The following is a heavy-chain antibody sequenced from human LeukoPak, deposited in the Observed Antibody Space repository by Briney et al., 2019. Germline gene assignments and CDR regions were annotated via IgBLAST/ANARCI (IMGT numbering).Heavy chain of an antibody. CDR2: TQYDGSNN. V-gene: IGHV3-30*02. Sequence: GGSLRLSCAASGFTFRNYDLHWVRQAPGKGLEWVAFTQYDGSNNFYADSVKGRFTISRDNSKNTLYMQMNSLRPEDTAVYYCARQEYSRLRYWGQGTLVTVSS. D-gene: IGHD6-6*01. CDR1: GFTFRNYD. J-gene: IGHJ4*02. CDR3: ARQEYSRLRY.